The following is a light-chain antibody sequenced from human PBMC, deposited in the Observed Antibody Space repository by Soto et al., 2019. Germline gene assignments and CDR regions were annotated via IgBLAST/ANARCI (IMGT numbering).Light chain of an antibody. CDR3: MQGTNWPRT. V-gene: IGKV2-30*01. J-gene: IGKJ1*01. CDR2: KVS. Sequence: DVVMTQSPLSLPVTLGQPASISCRSSQSLVSSDGNTFLNWFHQRPGQSPRRLIYKVSNRDSGVPDRFSGSGSGTDFTLKISRVEAEDVGVYYCMQGTNWPRTFGQGTKVEIK. CDR1: QSLVSSDGNTF.